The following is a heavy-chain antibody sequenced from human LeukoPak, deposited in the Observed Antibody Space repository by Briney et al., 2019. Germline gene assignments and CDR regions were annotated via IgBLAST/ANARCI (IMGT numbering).Heavy chain of an antibody. J-gene: IGHJ4*02. V-gene: IGHV3-23*01. D-gene: IGHD3-22*01. CDR2: ISGGGSSI. CDR1: GFTFITNG. Sequence: GGSLRLSCAASGFTFITNGMTWVRQAPGKGLDWVSGISGGGSSIHYADSVKGRFTASRDNSKSTLYLQMNSLRTDDTAIYYCTKSSGYIGSWGQGTLVTVSS. CDR3: TKSSGYIGS.